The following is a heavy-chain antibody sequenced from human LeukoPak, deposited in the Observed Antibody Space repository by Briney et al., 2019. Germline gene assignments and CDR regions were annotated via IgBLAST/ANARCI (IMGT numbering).Heavy chain of an antibody. D-gene: IGHD3-22*01. CDR1: GDSISSSSSY. CDR2: IYYSGST. Sequence: KASETLSLTCTVSGDSISSSSSYWGWIRQPPGEGLEWIGSIYYSGSTYYNTSLKSRVTISVDKSKNQFSLKLSSVTAADTAVYFCARGPYSYDSSGAFDIWGQGTMVTVSS. CDR3: ARGPYSYDSSGAFDI. J-gene: IGHJ3*02. V-gene: IGHV4-39*07.